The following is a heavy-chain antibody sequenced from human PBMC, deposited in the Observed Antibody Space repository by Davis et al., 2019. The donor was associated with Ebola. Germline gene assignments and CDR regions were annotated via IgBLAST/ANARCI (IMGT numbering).Heavy chain of an antibody. CDR1: GFTFSSYS. D-gene: IGHD6-13*01. J-gene: IGHJ4*02. CDR3: ARVRAAGDY. V-gene: IGHV3-21*04. Sequence: GGSLRLSCAASGFTFSSYSMNWVRQAPVKGLEWVSSISSSSSYIYYADSVKGRFTISRDNAKNSLYLKMNSLRAEDTAVYYCARVRAAGDYWGQGTLVTVSS. CDR2: ISSSSSYI.